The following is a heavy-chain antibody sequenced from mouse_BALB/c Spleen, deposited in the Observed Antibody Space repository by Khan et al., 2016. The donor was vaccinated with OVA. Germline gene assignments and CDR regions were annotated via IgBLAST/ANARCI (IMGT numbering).Heavy chain of an antibody. J-gene: IGHJ1*01. CDR3: ARESSYWYFDV. Sequence: QIQLVQSGPEPKKPGETVKISCKASGYTFTNYRMNWMKQAPGKGLKWMGWINTYTGEPTYGDDFKGRFAFSLETSASTAYLQINNLKNEDMATYFCARESSYWYFDVWGAGTTVTVSS. V-gene: IGHV9-1*02. D-gene: IGHD1-1*01. CDR1: GYTFTNYR. CDR2: INTYTGEP.